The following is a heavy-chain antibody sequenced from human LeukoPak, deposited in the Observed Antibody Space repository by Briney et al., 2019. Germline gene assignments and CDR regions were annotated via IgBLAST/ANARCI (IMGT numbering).Heavy chain of an antibody. V-gene: IGHV4-59*01. D-gene: IGHD2-15*01. Sequence: SETLSLTCTVSGGSISSYYWSWIRQPPGKGLEWIGYIYYSGSTNYNPSLKSRVTISVDTSKNQFSLKLSSVTAADTAVYYCARGDDYCSGGSCRHFDYWGQRTLVTVSS. CDR3: ARGDDYCSGGSCRHFDY. CDR1: GGSISSYY. CDR2: IYYSGST. J-gene: IGHJ4*02.